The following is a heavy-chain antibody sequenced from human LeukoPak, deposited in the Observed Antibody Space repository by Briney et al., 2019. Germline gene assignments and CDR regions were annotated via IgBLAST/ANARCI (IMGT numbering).Heavy chain of an antibody. Sequence: ASVKVSCKASGYTFTGYYMHWVRQAPGQGLEWMGWINPNSGGTNYAQKFQGRVTMTRDTSISTAYMELSRLRSDDTAVYYCARAAHDSSGWPFDYWGQGTLVTVSS. CDR1: GYTFTGYY. V-gene: IGHV1-2*02. J-gene: IGHJ4*02. CDR3: ARAAHDSSGWPFDY. CDR2: INPNSGGT. D-gene: IGHD6-19*01.